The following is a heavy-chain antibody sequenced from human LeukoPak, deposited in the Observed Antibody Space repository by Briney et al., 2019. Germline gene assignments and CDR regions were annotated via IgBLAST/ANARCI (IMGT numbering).Heavy chain of an antibody. CDR3: ARDVIEMATFDY. V-gene: IGHV1-69*04. CDR2: IIPILDVT. J-gene: IGHJ4*01. CDR1: GGTFSSYA. D-gene: IGHD5-24*01. Sequence: GASVKVSCKASGGTFSSYAISWVRQAPGQGLEWMGRIIPILDVTDYAQNFQGRVTITADKSTSTAYMEVNSLRFEDTAVYYCARDVIEMATFDYRGHGTLVTVSS.